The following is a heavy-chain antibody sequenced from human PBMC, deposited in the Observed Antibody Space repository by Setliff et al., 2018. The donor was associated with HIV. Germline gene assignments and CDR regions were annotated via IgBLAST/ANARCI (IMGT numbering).Heavy chain of an antibody. J-gene: IGHJ6*02. CDR2: IIPMYGVA. V-gene: IGHV1-69*05. D-gene: IGHD1-26*01. CDR1: GGTFSSYV. Sequence: EASVKVSCKASGGTFSSYVISWVRQAPGQGPEWMGGIIPMYGVANYAQKFQGRVTITTDESTSTAYMELSSLRSEDTAVYYCARNRPGSYFDRYGMDVWGQGTTVTVSS. CDR3: ARNRPGSYFDRYGMDV.